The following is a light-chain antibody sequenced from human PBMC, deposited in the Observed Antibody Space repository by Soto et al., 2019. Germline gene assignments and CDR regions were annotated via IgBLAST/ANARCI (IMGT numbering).Light chain of an antibody. J-gene: IGKJ5*01. CDR3: QQYGSSPFT. Sequence: EIVLTQSPDTLSLSPVDRATLSCRASQSVSSNYVAWYQQKPGQAPRLLTHGSSSRATGIPDRFSGRGFGTDFTLVISRLEPEDFAVYYCQQYGSSPFTFGQGTRLEIK. CDR1: QSVSSNY. V-gene: IGKV3-20*01. CDR2: GSS.